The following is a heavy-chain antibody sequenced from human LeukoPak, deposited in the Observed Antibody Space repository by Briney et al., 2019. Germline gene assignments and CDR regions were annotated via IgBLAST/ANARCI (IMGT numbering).Heavy chain of an antibody. D-gene: IGHD3-22*01. V-gene: IGHV1-46*01. J-gene: IGHJ4*02. CDR1: GYTFTSYY. CDR3: ARDPRASYESIDYYYPGDY. Sequence: ASVKVSCKTSGYTFTSYYIHWVRQAPGQGLEWMAIINPSGGSTRYARKFQGRVTMTRDTSTSTVYMELSSLRSEDTAVYYCARDPRASYESIDYYYPGDYWGQGTLVTVSS. CDR2: INPSGGST.